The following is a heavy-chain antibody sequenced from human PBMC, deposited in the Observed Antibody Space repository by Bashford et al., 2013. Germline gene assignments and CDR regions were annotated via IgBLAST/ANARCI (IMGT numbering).Heavy chain of an antibody. V-gene: IGHV1-18*04. CDR3: ARQLGEEYCIGGSCPSYYYAMDV. J-gene: IGHJ6*02. CDR2: ISAHNGHT. Sequence: ASVKVSCKASGYTFNTHGISWVRQAPGQGLEWMGWISAHNGHTNYAQNLQGRVTLTTETSSSTAYMELRSLRSDDTAIYYCARQLGEEYCIGGSCPSYYYAMDVWGQGTTVTVSS. CDR1: GYTFNTHG. D-gene: IGHD2-15*01.